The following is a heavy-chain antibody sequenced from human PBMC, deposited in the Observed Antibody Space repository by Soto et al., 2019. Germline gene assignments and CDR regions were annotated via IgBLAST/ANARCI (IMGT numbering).Heavy chain of an antibody. J-gene: IGHJ6*02. CDR3: ARHRYYGSGSYYYYYDGMDV. V-gene: IGHV1-69*12. CDR2: IIPIFGTA. D-gene: IGHD3-10*01. CDR1: VGTFSSYA. Sequence: QVQLVQSGAEVKKPGSSVKVSCKASVGTFSSYAISWVRQAPGQGLEWMGGIIPIFGTANYAQKFQGRVTITADESTSTAYMELSSLRSEDTAVYYCARHRYYGSGSYYYYYDGMDVWGQGTTVTVSS.